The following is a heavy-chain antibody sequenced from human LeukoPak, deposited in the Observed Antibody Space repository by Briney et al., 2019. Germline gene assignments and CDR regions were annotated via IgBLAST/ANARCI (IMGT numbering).Heavy chain of an antibody. Sequence: SVKVSCKASGGTFSSYAISWVRQAPGQGLEWMGGVIPIFGTANYAQKFQGRVTITTDESTSTAYMELSSLRSEDTAVYYCARGRSYGDYALFAYWGQGTLVTVSS. D-gene: IGHD4-17*01. V-gene: IGHV1-69*05. J-gene: IGHJ4*02. CDR3: ARGRSYGDYALFAY. CDR2: VIPIFGTA. CDR1: GGTFSSYA.